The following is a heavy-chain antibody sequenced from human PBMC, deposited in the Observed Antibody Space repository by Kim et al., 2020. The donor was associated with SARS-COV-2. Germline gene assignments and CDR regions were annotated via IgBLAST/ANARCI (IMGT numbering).Heavy chain of an antibody. CDR3: ARKSRDAFDI. CDR2: IKSDGSST. CDR1: GFTFSSHW. J-gene: IGHJ3*02. V-gene: IGHV3-74*01. Sequence: GGSLRLSCAASGFTFSSHWMHWVRQAPGKGLVWVSRIKSDGSSTSYADSVKGRFTISRDNAKNTLYLQMNSLRAEDTAVYYCARKSRDAFDIWGQGTMVTVSS.